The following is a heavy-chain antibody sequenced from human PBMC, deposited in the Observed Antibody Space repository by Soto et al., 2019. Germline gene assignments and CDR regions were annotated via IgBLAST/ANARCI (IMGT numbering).Heavy chain of an antibody. Sequence: SVEVSCKASGGTFSSYAICWVRQAPGQGLEWMGGIIPIFGTANYAQKFQGRVTITADESTSTAYMELSSLRSEDTAVYYCARGDSSGWKIDYWGQGTLVTVSS. V-gene: IGHV1-69*13. D-gene: IGHD6-19*01. CDR1: GGTFSSYA. CDR2: IIPIFGTA. J-gene: IGHJ4*02. CDR3: ARGDSSGWKIDY.